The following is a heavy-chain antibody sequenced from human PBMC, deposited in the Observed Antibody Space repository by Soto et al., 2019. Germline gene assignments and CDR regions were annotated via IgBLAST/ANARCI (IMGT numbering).Heavy chain of an antibody. J-gene: IGHJ4*02. CDR3: ARGAMANFDY. D-gene: IGHD5-18*01. V-gene: IGHV1-69*13. CDR1: GGTFGSQG. CDR2: FIAMPGTP. Sequence: SVKVSCKASGGTFGSQGIAWVRQAPGQGLEWMGGFIAMPGTPTYAKKVQGRATISADESLTSSYLELRSLRSEDTGVYFCARGAMANFDYWGQGTVVTVSS.